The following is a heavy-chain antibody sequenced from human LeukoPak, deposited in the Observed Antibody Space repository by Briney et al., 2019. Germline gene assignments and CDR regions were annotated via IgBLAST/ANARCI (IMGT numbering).Heavy chain of an antibody. CDR1: GFTFSSYS. CDR3: ARGPSRGVLVSDYYYYMDV. Sequence: GGSLRLFCAASGFTFSSYSMNWVRQAPGKGLEWVSSISSSSSYIYYADSVKGRFTISRDNAKNSLYLQMNSLRAEDTAVYYCARGPSRGVLVSDYYYYMDVWGKGTTVTVSS. D-gene: IGHD2-21*02. J-gene: IGHJ6*03. V-gene: IGHV3-21*01. CDR2: ISSSSSYI.